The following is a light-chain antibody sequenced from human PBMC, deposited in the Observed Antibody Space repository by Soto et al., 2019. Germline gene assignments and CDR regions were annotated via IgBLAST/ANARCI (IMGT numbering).Light chain of an antibody. J-gene: IGKJ3*01. Sequence: DIQMTQSPSSLSASVGDRVTITCRANQPITTFLNWYQHKPGKAPTLLIYAASYLQSGVPSRFTGIGSGTEFTLAVSSLRPEDFATSYCQQTYTPPFTFGPGTEVALK. CDR1: QPITTF. CDR3: QQTYTPPFT. V-gene: IGKV1-39*01. CDR2: AAS.